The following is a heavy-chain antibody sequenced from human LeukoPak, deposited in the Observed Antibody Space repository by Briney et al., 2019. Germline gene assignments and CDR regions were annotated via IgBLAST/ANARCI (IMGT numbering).Heavy chain of an antibody. CDR2: ISSSSSYT. CDR1: GFTFIDYY. D-gene: IGHD3-10*01. J-gene: IGHJ4*02. V-gene: IGHV3-11*06. CDR3: ARGGLLGSGSPVFDH. Sequence: GGSLRLSCAASGFTFIDYYMGWIRPAPGKGLEWVSYISSSSSYTNYADSVKGRFTISRDNAKNSLYLQMNSLRAEDTAVYYCARGGLLGSGSPVFDHWGQGTLVTVSS.